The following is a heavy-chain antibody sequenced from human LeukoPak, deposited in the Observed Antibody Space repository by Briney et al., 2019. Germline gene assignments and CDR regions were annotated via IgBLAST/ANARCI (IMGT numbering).Heavy chain of an antibody. CDR1: GFTFSYYA. Sequence: PGGSLRLYCAASGFTFSYYAMHWVRQAPGKGLEWVAVISHDGSNKYYADSVQGRFTISRDNSRNTLYLQMNSLRAEDTAVYYCARDQSKGNSVCDSWGQGTLVTVSS. V-gene: IGHV3-30*01. J-gene: IGHJ4*02. CDR2: ISHDGSNK. D-gene: IGHD5/OR15-5a*01. CDR3: ARDQSKGNSVCDS.